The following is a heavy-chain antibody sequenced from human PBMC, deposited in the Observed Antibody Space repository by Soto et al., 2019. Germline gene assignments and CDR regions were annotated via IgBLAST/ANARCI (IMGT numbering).Heavy chain of an antibody. J-gene: IGHJ4*02. Sequence: SETLSLTCAVYGGSFSGFYWSWIRQPPGEGLEWIGEINHSGSTNYNPSLKSRVTISVDTSKNQFSLKLSSVTAADTAVYYCASLSIAARFGYWGQGTLVTVSS. D-gene: IGHD6-6*01. V-gene: IGHV4-34*01. CDR3: ASLSIAARFGY. CDR1: GGSFSGFY. CDR2: INHSGST.